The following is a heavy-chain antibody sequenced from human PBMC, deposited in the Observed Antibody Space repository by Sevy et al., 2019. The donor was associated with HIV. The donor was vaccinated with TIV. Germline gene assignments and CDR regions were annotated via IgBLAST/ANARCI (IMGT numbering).Heavy chain of an antibody. CDR3: ARKYFDWLFDY. Sequence: ASVKVSCKTSGYTFTDYYIHWVRQVPGQGLEWMGWIDPNSGGTKYAQNFQGRVTVTRDKSISTVYMELSSLRSDDTAVYYCARKYFDWLFDYWGQGTQVTVSS. J-gene: IGHJ4*02. V-gene: IGHV1-2*02. CDR1: GYTFTDYY. D-gene: IGHD3-9*01. CDR2: IDPNSGGT.